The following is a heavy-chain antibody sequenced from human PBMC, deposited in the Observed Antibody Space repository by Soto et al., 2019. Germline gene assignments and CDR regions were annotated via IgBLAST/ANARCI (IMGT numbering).Heavy chain of an antibody. Sequence: SVKVSCKTSGYTFTSYGITWVRQAPGQGLEWMGWISPYNGNADYAQRFQDRVTMITDTSTSTAYMEVRSLSSVDTAVYYCARTYCSGGTCYDSWGQGTLVTVSS. CDR2: ISPYNGNA. V-gene: IGHV1-18*01. CDR1: GYTFTSYG. J-gene: IGHJ5*01. CDR3: ARTYCSGGTCYDS. D-gene: IGHD2-15*01.